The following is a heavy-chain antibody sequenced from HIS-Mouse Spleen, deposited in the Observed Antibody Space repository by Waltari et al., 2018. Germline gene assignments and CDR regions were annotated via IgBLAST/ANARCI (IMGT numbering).Heavy chain of an antibody. V-gene: IGHV4-59*08. CDR2: IYYSGST. CDR1: GGSISSYY. D-gene: IGHD3-22*01. J-gene: IGHJ5*02. Sequence: QVQLQESGPGLVKPSETLSLTCTVPGGSISSYYWSWIRQPPGKGLEWIGYIYYSGSTNYNPSLKSRVTISVDTSKNQFSLKLSSVTAADTAVYYCARHGPYYYDSSGYYSNWFDPWGQGTLVTVSS. CDR3: ARHGPYYYDSSGYYSNWFDP.